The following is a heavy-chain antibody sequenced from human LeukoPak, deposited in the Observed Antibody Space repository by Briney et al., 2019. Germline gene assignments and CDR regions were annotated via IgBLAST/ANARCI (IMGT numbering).Heavy chain of an antibody. D-gene: IGHD2-2*01. Sequence: GASVKVSCKASGGTFSSYAISWVRQAPGQGLEWMGRIIPILGIANYAQKFQGRVTITADKSTSTAYMELSSLRSEDTAVYYCARDRDIVVVPAAIVHYYYYGMGVWGQGTTVTVSS. CDR3: ARDRDIVVVPAAIVHYYYYGMGV. J-gene: IGHJ6*02. CDR1: GGTFSSYA. V-gene: IGHV1-69*04. CDR2: IIPILGIA.